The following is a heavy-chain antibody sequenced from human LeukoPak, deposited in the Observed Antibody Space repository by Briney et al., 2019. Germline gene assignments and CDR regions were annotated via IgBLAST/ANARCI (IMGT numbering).Heavy chain of an antibody. CDR2: MDPNSGNT. D-gene: IGHD3-10*01. J-gene: IGHJ5*02. V-gene: IGHV1-8*01. CDR3: ARGYKPYGSGTHPHWFDP. Sequence: ASVKLCVKASGYTFTSYDINWVRQATGQGLEWMGWMDPNSGNTGYAQKFQGRVTMTRNTSISTAYMELSSLRSEDTAVYYCARGYKPYGSGTHPHWFDPWGQGTRVTVSS. CDR1: GYTFTSYD.